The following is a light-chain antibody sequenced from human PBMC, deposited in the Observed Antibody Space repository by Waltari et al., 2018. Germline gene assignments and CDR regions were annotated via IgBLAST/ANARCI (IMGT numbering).Light chain of an antibody. CDR1: QSILYSSNNKNY. CDR2: WAS. CDR3: QQYYGTPPT. J-gene: IGKJ1*01. Sequence: DIVMTQFPDSLAVSLGERAGINCKSSQSILYSSNNKNYLAWYQQKPGQSPKLLIYWASTRESGVPDRFSGSGSGTDFTLTISSLQAEDVAVYYCQQYYGTPPTFGRGTKVEIK. V-gene: IGKV4-1*01.